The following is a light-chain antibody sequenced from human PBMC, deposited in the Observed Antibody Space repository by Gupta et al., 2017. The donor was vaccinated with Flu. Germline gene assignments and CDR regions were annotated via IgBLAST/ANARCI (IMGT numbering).Light chain of an antibody. CDR2: DRS. CDR3: KPRTNGPQPLIT. Sequence: VLSQSPTTLSLSPGDTDTLSCRASQSVTSYLSWYQQKPGQPPRFGIYDRSSMATGIPARCRGSGYGKKGTITISNLDQEECEVSYCKPRTNGPQPLITFGQGTRLEIK. V-gene: IGKV3-11*01. CDR1: QSVTSY. J-gene: IGKJ5*01.